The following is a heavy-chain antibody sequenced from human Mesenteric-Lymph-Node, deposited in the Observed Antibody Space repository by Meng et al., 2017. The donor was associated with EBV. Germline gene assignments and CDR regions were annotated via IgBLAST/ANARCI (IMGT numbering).Heavy chain of an antibody. D-gene: IGHD1-1*01. V-gene: IGHV4-61*01. CDR1: GGSVTSGSYY. CDR2: IHYSGST. CDR3: ARGRRGVQYFDF. J-gene: IGHJ4*02. Sequence: VQMKESGPGPGNPSEPQSLTCTVFGGSVTSGSYYWNWIRQPPGKRLEWIGYIHYSGSTNYNPSLKSQITISVDTSKNQLSLRVSHVTAADTAVYYCARGRRGVQYFDFWGQGALVTVSS.